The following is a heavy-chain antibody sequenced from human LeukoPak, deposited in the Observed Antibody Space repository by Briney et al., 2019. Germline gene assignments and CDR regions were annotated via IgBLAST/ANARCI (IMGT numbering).Heavy chain of an antibody. D-gene: IGHD5-12*01. Sequence: SETLSLTCAVYGGSFSGYYWSWIRQPPGKGLEWIGEINHSGSTNYNPSLKSRVTISVDTSMTQFSLKLSSVTAADTAVYYCARDGDMLATIFDFWGQGTLVTVSS. J-gene: IGHJ4*02. V-gene: IGHV4-34*01. CDR2: INHSGST. CDR3: ARDGDMLATIFDF. CDR1: GGSFSGYY.